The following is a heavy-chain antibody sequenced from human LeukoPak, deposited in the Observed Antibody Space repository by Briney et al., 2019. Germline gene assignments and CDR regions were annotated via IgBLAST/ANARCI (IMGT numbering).Heavy chain of an antibody. V-gene: IGHV3-30-3*01. CDR1: GFTFSSYA. CDR2: ISYDGNNK. Sequence: PGGSLRLSCAASGFTFSSYAMHWVRQAPGKGLEWVVVISYDGNNKYYADSVKGRFTISRDNSKNTLYLQMNSLRAEDTALYYCAKAAPSKGAMDVWGQGTTVTVSS. J-gene: IGHJ6*02. CDR3: AKAAPSKGAMDV.